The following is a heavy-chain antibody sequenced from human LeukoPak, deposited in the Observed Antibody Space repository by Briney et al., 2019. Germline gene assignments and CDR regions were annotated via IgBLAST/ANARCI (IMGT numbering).Heavy chain of an antibody. CDR2: IYYSGSA. CDR3: ARVHYSNSYYMDV. J-gene: IGHJ6*03. CDR1: GGSISIYY. V-gene: IGHV4-59*01. D-gene: IGHD4-11*01. Sequence: PSETLSLTCTVSGGSISIYYWSWIRQPPGKGLEWIGYIYYSGSANYNPSLKSRVTISVDTSKNQFSLKLSSVTAADTAVYYCARVHYSNSYYMDVWGKGTTVTVSS.